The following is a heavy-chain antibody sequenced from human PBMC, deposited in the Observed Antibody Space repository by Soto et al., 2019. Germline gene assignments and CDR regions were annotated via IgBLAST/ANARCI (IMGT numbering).Heavy chain of an antibody. CDR3: ATHPYSSGWYC. Sequence: PGGSLRLSCAASGFTFSSYCMTWVRQAPGKGLEWVANIKQDGSEKYYVDSVKGRFTFSRDNAKNSLYLQMNSLRAEDMAVYYCATHPYSSGWYCWGQGTLVTVSS. D-gene: IGHD6-13*01. J-gene: IGHJ4*02. CDR1: GFTFSSYC. CDR2: IKQDGSEK. V-gene: IGHV3-7*02.